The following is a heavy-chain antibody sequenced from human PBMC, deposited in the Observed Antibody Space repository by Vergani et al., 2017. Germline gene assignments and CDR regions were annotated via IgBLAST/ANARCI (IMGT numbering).Heavy chain of an antibody. V-gene: IGHV3-43*02. J-gene: IGHJ6*02. CDR1: GFTFDDYA. Sequence: EVQLVESGGGAVQPGGSLRLSCAASGFTFDDYAMHWVRQAPGKGLEWVSLISGDGGSTYYADSVKGRFTISRDNSKKALYLQMNSLRTEDTALYYCARDDRYCSSTSCYNYYYYGMDVWGQGTTVTVSS. CDR3: ARDDRYCSSTSCYNYYYYGMDV. D-gene: IGHD2-2*02. CDR2: ISGDGGST.